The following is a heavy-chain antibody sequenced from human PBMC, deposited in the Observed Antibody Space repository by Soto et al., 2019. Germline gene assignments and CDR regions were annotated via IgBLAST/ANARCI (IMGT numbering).Heavy chain of an antibody. V-gene: IGHV3-30-3*01. D-gene: IGHD1-26*01. CDR3: ARDRIVVGATTPYYYYYYGMDV. Sequence: GGSLRLSCAASGFTFSSYAMHWVRQAPGKGLEWVAVISYDGSNKYYADSVKGRFTISRDNSKNTLYLQMNSLRAEDTAVYYCARDRIVVGATTPYYYYYYGMDVWGQGTTVTVSS. CDR1: GFTFSSYA. CDR2: ISYDGSNK. J-gene: IGHJ6*02.